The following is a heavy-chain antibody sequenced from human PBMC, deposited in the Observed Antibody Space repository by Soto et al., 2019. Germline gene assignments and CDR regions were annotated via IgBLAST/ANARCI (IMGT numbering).Heavy chain of an antibody. CDR1: GFTFSSYS. J-gene: IGHJ6*02. CDR2: ISSSSSYI. Sequence: GGSLRLSCAASGFTFSSYSMNWVRQAPGKGLEWVSSISSSSSYIYYADSVKGRFTISRDNAKNSLYLQMNSLRAEDTAVYYCARVLGGLAAAGYYYYGMDVWGQGTTVTVSS. D-gene: IGHD6-13*01. CDR3: ARVLGGLAAAGYYYYGMDV. V-gene: IGHV3-21*01.